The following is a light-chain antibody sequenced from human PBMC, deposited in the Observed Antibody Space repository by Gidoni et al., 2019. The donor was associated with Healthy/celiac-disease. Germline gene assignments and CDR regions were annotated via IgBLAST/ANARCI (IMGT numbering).Light chain of an antibody. V-gene: IGKV1-27*01. CDR1: QGISNY. CDR2: SAS. Sequence: DIQMTQPTSSLSASVGDRVTITCRASQGISNYLAWYQQRPGKVPKLLIDSASTLHSGVPSRFSGSGSGTDFTITIRRLQPEDVATYYCQKYYSAPFFGGGTKVEIK. J-gene: IGKJ4*01. CDR3: QKYYSAPF.